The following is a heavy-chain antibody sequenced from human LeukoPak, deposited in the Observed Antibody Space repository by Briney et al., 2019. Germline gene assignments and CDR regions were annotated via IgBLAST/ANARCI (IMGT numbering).Heavy chain of an antibody. J-gene: IGHJ4*02. Sequence: PSQTLSLTCTVSGGSISSGGYYWSWIRQPPGKGLEWIGYIYHSGSTYYNPSLESRVTISVDRSKNQFSLKLSSVTAADTAVYYCARAYPEWLLYDYWGQGTLVTVSS. CDR2: IYHSGST. CDR3: ARAYPEWLLYDY. D-gene: IGHD3-3*01. V-gene: IGHV4-30-2*01. CDR1: GGSISSGGYY.